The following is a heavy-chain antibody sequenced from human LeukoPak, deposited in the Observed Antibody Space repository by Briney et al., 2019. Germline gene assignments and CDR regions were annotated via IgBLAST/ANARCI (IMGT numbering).Heavy chain of an antibody. CDR3: ARGEPLRYFDWSTYYFDY. Sequence: GTANYAQKFQGRVTITTDESTSTAYMELSSLRSEDTAVYYCARGEPLRYFDWSTYYFDYWGQGTLVTVSS. D-gene: IGHD3-9*01. J-gene: IGHJ4*02. V-gene: IGHV1-69*05. CDR2: GTA.